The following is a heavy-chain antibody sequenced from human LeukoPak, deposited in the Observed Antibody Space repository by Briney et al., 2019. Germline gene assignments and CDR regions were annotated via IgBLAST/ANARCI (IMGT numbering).Heavy chain of an antibody. D-gene: IGHD2-2*01. CDR2: ISSNGGST. V-gene: IGHV3-64*01. Sequence: GGSLRLSCAASGFTFSSYAMHWVRQAPGKGLEYVSAISSNGGSTYYANSVKGRFTTSRDNSKNTLYLQMGSLRAEDMAVYYCARAMRRARGYCSSTSCLTGAPWFDPWGQGTLVTVSS. CDR3: ARAMRRARGYCSSTSCLTGAPWFDP. J-gene: IGHJ5*02. CDR1: GFTFSSYA.